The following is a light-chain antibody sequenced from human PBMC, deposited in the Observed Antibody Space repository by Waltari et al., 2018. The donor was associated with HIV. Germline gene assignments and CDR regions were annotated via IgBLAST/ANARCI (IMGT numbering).Light chain of an antibody. Sequence: QSVLTQPPSVSAAPGPKVNFSCSGRSSNIGNNYVSWYQLLPGTAPKLLNYDTKRPPSGIPDRSPGSKAGTSATLGITGLQTGDEADYYCGTWDSRLSAVVVGTGTKVTVL. V-gene: IGLV1-51*01. CDR1: SSNIGNNY. J-gene: IGLJ1*01. CDR2: DTK. CDR3: GTWDSRLSAVV.